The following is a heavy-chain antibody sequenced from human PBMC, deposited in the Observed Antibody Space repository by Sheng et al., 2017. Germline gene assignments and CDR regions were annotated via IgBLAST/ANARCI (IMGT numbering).Heavy chain of an antibody. CDR2: MFYSGST. J-gene: IGHJ3*01. CDR1: GDSISSYY. Sequence: QVQLQESGPGLVKPSETLSLTCTVSGDSISSYYWSWIRQPPGKGLEWIGYMFYSGSTSYNPSLKSRVTISVDSFKNQFSLKLKSVTTADTAMYYCARGEYVAFDVWGQGTMATVSS. CDR3: ARGEYVAFDV. V-gene: IGHV4-59*01. D-gene: IGHD3-10*02.